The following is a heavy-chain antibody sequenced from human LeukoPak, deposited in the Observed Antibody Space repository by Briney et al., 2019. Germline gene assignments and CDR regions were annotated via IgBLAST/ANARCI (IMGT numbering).Heavy chain of an antibody. Sequence: GGSLRLSCAASGFTFSSYWIHWVRQAPGKGLVWVSRINSDGSSTSYADSVKGRFTISRDNAKNTLYLQMNSLRAEDTAVYYCATTRDSPCAFDIWGQGTMVTVSS. CDR3: ATTRDSPCAFDI. D-gene: IGHD2-15*01. V-gene: IGHV3-74*01. CDR2: INSDGSST. CDR1: GFTFSSYW. J-gene: IGHJ3*02.